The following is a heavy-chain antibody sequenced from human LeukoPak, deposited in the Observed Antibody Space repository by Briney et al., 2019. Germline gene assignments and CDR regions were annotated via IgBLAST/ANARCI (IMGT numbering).Heavy chain of an antibody. CDR1: GGTFSSYA. D-gene: IGHD3-10*02. Sequence: ASVKVSCKASGGTFSSYAISWVRQAPGQGLEWMGRIIPSLGTANYAPKFQGRVTITTDESTSTAYMELSSLRSEDTAVYYCAYMSPSNWFDPWGQGTLVTVSS. J-gene: IGHJ5*02. CDR2: IIPSLGTA. CDR3: AYMSPSNWFDP. V-gene: IGHV1-69*05.